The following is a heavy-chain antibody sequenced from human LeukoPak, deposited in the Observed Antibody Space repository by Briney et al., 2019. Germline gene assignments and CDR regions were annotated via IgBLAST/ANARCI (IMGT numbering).Heavy chain of an antibody. Sequence: PGGSLRLSCAASGFNFRNSWMTWVRQAPGKGLEWVSVISDIGDITYYADSVKGRFTISRDNSKNTLYLQMNSLRAEDTAVYYCAKVGAAGIAVVLVDYWGQGTLVTVSS. CDR3: AKVGAAGIAVVLVDY. CDR1: GFNFRNSW. V-gene: IGHV3-23*01. J-gene: IGHJ4*02. CDR2: ISDIGDIT. D-gene: IGHD6-19*01.